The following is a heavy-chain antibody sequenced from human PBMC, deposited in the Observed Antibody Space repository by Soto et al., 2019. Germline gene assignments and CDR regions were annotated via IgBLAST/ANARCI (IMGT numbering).Heavy chain of an antibody. Sequence: ASVKVSCKASGYTFTDYYIHWVRQAPGQGLAWMARINPNTGGTNSAQKFQGRVTVTRDSSTSTAYMELSRLRSDDTAVYFCARDGDFGSAYSPKWGFTGFVYWGQGNMVTVSS. CDR1: GYTFTDYY. CDR2: INPNTGGT. CDR3: ARDGDFGSAYSPKWGFTGFVY. J-gene: IGHJ4*02. V-gene: IGHV1-2*06. D-gene: IGHD3-3*01.